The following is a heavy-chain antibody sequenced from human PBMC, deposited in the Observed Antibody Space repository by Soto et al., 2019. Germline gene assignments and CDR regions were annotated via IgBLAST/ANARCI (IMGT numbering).Heavy chain of an antibody. CDR2: IRSKAYGGTT. Sequence: GGSLRLSCTASGFTFGDYAMSWFRQAPGKGLEWVGFIRSKAYGGTTEYAASVKGRFTISRDDSKSIAYLQMNSLKTDDTAVYYCTRFNIVATIDLYYWGQGTLVTVSS. CDR1: GFTFGDYA. V-gene: IGHV3-49*03. J-gene: IGHJ4*02. D-gene: IGHD5-12*01. CDR3: TRFNIVATIDLYY.